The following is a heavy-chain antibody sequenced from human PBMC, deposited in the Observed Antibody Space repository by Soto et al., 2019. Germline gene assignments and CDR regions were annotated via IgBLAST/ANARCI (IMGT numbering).Heavy chain of an antibody. CDR3: AKSGQSSWANMDV. CDR1: GFTFSSYA. CDR2: ISGSGDNT. J-gene: IGHJ6*02. D-gene: IGHD2-2*01. Sequence: GGSLRLSCAASGFTFSSYAINWVRQAPGKGLEWVSTISGSGDNTYYADSVKGRFTISRDNSKNTLSLQMNTLRAEDTAVYYCAKSGQSSWANMDVWGQGTTVTVSS. V-gene: IGHV3-23*01.